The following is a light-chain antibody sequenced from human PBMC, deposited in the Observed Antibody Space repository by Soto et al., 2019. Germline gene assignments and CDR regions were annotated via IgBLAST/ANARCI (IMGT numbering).Light chain of an antibody. CDR2: SAS. V-gene: IGKV1-9*01. CDR3: HQLNSYPIT. J-gene: IGKJ5*01. Sequence: IQLTQSPSSLSASVGDRVTITCRASQGIGRYLAWYQQKPGKAPKLLIYSASTLQSGVPSGFTGSGSGTDFALTVRSLQPEDFETCYCHQLNSYPITFGQGTRLEIK. CDR1: QGIGRY.